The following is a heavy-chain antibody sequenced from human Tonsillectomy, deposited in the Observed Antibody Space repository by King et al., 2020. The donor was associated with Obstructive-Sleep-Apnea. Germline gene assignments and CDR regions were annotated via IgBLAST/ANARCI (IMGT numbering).Heavy chain of an antibody. D-gene: IGHD3-10*01. J-gene: IGHJ3*02. CDR3: VRDRLGHLFEGFDI. V-gene: IGHV3-7*01. CDR1: GFTFTAYL. CDR2: LKQDGSEG. Sequence: VQLVQSGGGLVQPGGSLKLSCAASGFTFTAYLMILVRQAPGTGLEVVAKLKQDGSEGYYLDGVKGGFTISQDNAKNSLFLQMNSLRAEETAVYFCVRDRLGHLFEGFDIWGQGTMVTVSS.